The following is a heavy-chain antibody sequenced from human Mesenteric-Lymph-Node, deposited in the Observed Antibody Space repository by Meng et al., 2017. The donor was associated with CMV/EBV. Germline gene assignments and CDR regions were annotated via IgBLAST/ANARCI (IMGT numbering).Heavy chain of an antibody. CDR2: IRYDGTYT. CDR3: AKDQRAYFYDSSGYGFDAFDI. CDR1: GFTFSSYG. J-gene: IGHJ3*02. D-gene: IGHD3-22*01. V-gene: IGHV3-30*02. Sequence: GGSLRLSCAASGFTFSSYGMHWVRQAPGKGLEWVAFIRYDGTYTYYADSGKGRFTISRDNSKNTLCLQMNSLRAEDTAVYSCAKDQRAYFYDSSGYGFDAFDIWGQGTMVTVSS.